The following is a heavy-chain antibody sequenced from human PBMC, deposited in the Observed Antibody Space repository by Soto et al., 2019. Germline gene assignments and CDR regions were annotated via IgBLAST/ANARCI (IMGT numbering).Heavy chain of an antibody. J-gene: IGHJ4*02. CDR1: GYSFTSYC. D-gene: IGHD3-22*01. Sequence: EVQLVQSGAEVKKPGESLKISCKGSGYSFTSYCIGWVRQMPGKGLEWMGIIYPGDSDTRYSPSFQGQVTISADKSISTAYLQWSSLKASDTAMYYCARQLPRHTYYYDSSGYSLGYWGQGTMVTVSS. V-gene: IGHV5-51*01. CDR3: ARQLPRHTYYYDSSGYSLGY. CDR2: IYPGDSDT.